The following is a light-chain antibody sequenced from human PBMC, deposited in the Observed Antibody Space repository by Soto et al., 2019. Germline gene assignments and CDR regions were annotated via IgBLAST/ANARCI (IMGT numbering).Light chain of an antibody. CDR2: EVS. Sequence: QSVLTQPASVSGSPGQSITISRTGTSSDVGGYNYVSWYQQHPGKAPKLIIYEVSNRPSGISNRFSGSKSGNTASLTISGLQAEDEADDYCSSYTSRSTRVFGGGTKLTVL. J-gene: IGLJ2*01. V-gene: IGLV2-14*01. CDR1: SSDVGGYNY. CDR3: SSYTSRSTRV.